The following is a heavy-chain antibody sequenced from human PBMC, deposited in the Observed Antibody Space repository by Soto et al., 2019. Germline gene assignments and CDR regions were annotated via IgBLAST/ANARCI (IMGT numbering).Heavy chain of an antibody. J-gene: IGHJ4*02. CDR1: GFTFSSYG. CDR2: IWYDGSNK. V-gene: IGHV3-33*01. D-gene: IGHD2-8*01. Sequence: HPGGSLRLSCAASGFTFSSYGMHWVRQAPGRGLEWVAVIWYDGSNKYYADSVKGRFTISRDNSKNTLYLQMNSLRAEDTAVYYCARERMLSSRPLYYFDYWGQGTLVTVS. CDR3: ARERMLSSRPLYYFDY.